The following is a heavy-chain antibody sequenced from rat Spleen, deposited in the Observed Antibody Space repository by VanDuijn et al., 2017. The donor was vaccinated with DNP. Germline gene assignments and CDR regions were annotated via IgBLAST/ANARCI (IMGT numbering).Heavy chain of an antibody. CDR3: ARLIPRDY. D-gene: IGHD2-1*01. V-gene: IGHV2-1*01. J-gene: IGHJ2*01. CDR2: MWSGGTT. CDR1: GFSLTTNG. Sequence: QVQVKESGPGLVQSSQTLSLTCTVSGFSLTTNGVSWVRQPPGKGLEWMGAMWSGGTTDYNPALKSRLSISRDTSKSQVFLKMNSLQTEDTAMYFCARLIPRDYWGQGVMVTVSS.